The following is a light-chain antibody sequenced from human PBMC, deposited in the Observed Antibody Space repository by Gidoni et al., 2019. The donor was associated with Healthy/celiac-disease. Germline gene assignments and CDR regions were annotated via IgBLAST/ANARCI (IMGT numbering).Light chain of an antibody. CDR3: QQYNNWPPWT. CDR2: GAS. CDR1: QSVSSN. J-gene: IGKJ1*01. V-gene: IGKV3D-15*01. Sequence: VMTQSPATLSVSPGERATLSCRASQSVSSNLAWYQQKPGQAPRLLIYGASTRATGIPARFSGSGSGTEFTLTISSLQSEDFAVYYCQQYNNWPPWTFGQGTKVEIK.